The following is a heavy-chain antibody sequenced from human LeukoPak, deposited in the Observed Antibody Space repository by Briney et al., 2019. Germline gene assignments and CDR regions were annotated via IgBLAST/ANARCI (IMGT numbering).Heavy chain of an antibody. CDR1: GFTFSSYW. CDR3: ASEPDSSWGVSFDY. CDR2: IKQDGSEK. V-gene: IGHV3-7*04. J-gene: IGHJ4*02. Sequence: AGGSLRLSCAASGFTFSSYWMSWVRQAPGKGLEWVANIKQDGSEKYYVDSVKGRFTISRDNAKNSLYLQMNSLRAEDTAVYYCASEPDSSWGVSFDYWGQGTLVTVSS. D-gene: IGHD6-13*01.